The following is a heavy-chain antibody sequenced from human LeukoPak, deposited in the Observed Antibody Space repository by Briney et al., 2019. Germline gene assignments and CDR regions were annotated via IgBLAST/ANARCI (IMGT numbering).Heavy chain of an antibody. J-gene: IGHJ4*02. CDR2: IYHSGST. CDR1: GGSISSSSYY. D-gene: IGHD1-1*01. Sequence: SETLSLTCTVSGGSISSSSYYWGWIRQPPGKGLEWIGSIYHSGSTYYNPSLKSRVTISVDTSKNQFSLKLSSVTAADTAVYYCARVAAATTNPRFDFWGQGTLVTVSS. V-gene: IGHV4-39*07. CDR3: ARVAAATTNPRFDF.